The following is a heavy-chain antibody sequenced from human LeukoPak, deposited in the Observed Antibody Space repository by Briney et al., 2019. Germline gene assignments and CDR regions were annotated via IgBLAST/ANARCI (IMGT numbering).Heavy chain of an antibody. CDR2: IYYSGST. V-gene: IGHV4-38-2*01. D-gene: IGHD6-13*01. J-gene: IGHJ4*02. CDR1: GYSISSGYY. Sequence: SETLSLTCAVSGYSISSGYYWGWIRQPPGKGLEWIGSIYYSGSTYYNPSLKSRVTISVDTSKNQFSLKLSSVTAADTAVYYCARLGYSSSWPDYWGQGTLVTVSS. CDR3: ARLGYSSSWPDY.